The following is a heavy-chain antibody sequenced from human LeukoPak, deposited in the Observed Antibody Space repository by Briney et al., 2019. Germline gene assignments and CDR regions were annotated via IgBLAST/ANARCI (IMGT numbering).Heavy chain of an antibody. CDR1: GGTFSSYA. Sequence: GSSVKVSCKASGGTFSSYAISWVRQAPGQGLEWMGGIIPIFGTANYAQKLQGRVTMTTDTSTSTAYMELRSLRSDDTAVYYCARLRYFDWLLKAVFDYWGQGTLVTVSS. V-gene: IGHV1-69*05. D-gene: IGHD3-9*01. CDR2: IIPIFGTA. CDR3: ARLRYFDWLLKAVFDY. J-gene: IGHJ4*02.